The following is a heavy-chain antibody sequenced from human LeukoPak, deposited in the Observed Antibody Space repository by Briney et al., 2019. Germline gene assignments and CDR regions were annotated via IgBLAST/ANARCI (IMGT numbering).Heavy chain of an antibody. CDR3: AXXXXXXSXGXXXDY. Sequence: XSVKVXXKASGYTFTSYGISWVRQAPGQGLEWMGWISAYNGNTNYAQKLQGRVTMTTDTSTSTAYMELRSLRYDDTAVYYCAXXXXXXSXGXXXDYWGQGTXVTVSS. V-gene: IGHV1-18*01. CDR1: GYTFTSYG. D-gene: IGHD3-22*01. CDR2: ISAYNGNT. J-gene: IGHJ4*02.